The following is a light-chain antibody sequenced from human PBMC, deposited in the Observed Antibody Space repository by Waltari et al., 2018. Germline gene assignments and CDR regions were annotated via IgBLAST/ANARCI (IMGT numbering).Light chain of an antibody. CDR1: QSVGKY. J-gene: IGKJ1*01. CDR2: HAS. V-gene: IGKV3-20*01. Sequence: VLTQSPGTLSLSPGERATLSCRASQSVGKYLACYQQKPGQAPRLLIYHASTRAPGIPDRFSGSGSGTDFSLTISRLEPEDFAGYYCQKYDSLPATFGQGTKVEIK. CDR3: QKYDSLPAT.